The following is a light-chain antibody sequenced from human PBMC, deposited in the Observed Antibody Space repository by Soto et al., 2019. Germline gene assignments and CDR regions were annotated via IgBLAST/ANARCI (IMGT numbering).Light chain of an antibody. Sequence: DIQMTQSPSSLSASVGDRVTITCRASQSISSYLNWYQQKPGKAPKLLIYAAASLQSGVPSRFSGSGSGKYFTLTISSMQPEDFATYYCQQSYSSPRMFGQGTKVEIK. V-gene: IGKV1-39*01. J-gene: IGKJ1*01. CDR1: QSISSY. CDR3: QQSYSSPRM. CDR2: AAA.